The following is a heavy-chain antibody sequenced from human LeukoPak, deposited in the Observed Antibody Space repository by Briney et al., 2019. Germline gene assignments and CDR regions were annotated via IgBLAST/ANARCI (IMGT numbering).Heavy chain of an antibody. D-gene: IGHD5-18*01. Sequence: PGGSLRLSCAASGFTFSSYWMHWVRQAPGKGLVWVSRINSDGSSTSYADSVKGRFTISRDNAKNTLYLQMNSLRAEDTAVYYCASPQYSYGSFDYWGQGTLVTVSS. CDR1: GFTFSSYW. V-gene: IGHV3-74*01. J-gene: IGHJ4*02. CDR3: ASPQYSYGSFDY. CDR2: INSDGSST.